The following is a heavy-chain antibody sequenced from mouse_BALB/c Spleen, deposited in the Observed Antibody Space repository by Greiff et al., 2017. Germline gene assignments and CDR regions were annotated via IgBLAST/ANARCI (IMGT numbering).Heavy chain of an antibody. CDR3: TRERVYYGYDGFAY. CDR2: IYPGNSDT. CDR1: GYTFTSYW. Sequence: VQLKESGTVLARPGASVKMSCKASGYTFTSYWMHWVKQRPGQGLEWIGAIYPGNSDTSYNQKFKGKAKLTAVTSTSTAYMELSSLTNEDSAVYYCTRERVYYGYDGFAYWGQGTLVTVSA. D-gene: IGHD2-2*01. J-gene: IGHJ3*01. V-gene: IGHV1-5*01.